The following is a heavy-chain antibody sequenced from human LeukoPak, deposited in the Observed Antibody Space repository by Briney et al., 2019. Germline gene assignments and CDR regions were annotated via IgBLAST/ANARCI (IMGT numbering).Heavy chain of an antibody. Sequence: GGSLRLSCAASGFTFSSYGMHWVRQAPGKGLEWVAVIWYDGSNKYYADSVKGRFTISRDNPKNTLYLQMNSLRAEGTAVYYCARILSYGDFINYYYYYGMDVWGQGTTVTVSS. V-gene: IGHV3-33*01. CDR2: IWYDGSNK. CDR3: ARILSYGDFINYYYYYGMDV. J-gene: IGHJ6*02. D-gene: IGHD4-17*01. CDR1: GFTFSSYG.